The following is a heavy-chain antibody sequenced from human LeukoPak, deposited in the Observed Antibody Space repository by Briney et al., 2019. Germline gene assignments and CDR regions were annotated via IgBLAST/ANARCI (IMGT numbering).Heavy chain of an antibody. Sequence: GGSLRLSCAPSGFTFRSYSMNWVRQAPGKGLEWVSSISSTSSTLYYADSVKGRFTISRDNAKNSLYLQMNSLRAEDTAVYYCARGYGYSSSWYSPAGGARTYYFDYWGQGTLVTVSS. J-gene: IGHJ4*02. V-gene: IGHV3-48*04. CDR2: ISSTSSTL. CDR1: GFTFRSYS. D-gene: IGHD6-13*01. CDR3: ARGYGYSSSWYSPAGGARTYYFDY.